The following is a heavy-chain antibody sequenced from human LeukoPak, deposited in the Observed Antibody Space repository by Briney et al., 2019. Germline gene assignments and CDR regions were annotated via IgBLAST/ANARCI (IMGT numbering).Heavy chain of an antibody. J-gene: IGHJ4*02. V-gene: IGHV4-61*09. Sequence: PSQTLSLTCTVSGGSISSGSYYWTWIRQPAGKGLEWIGHIYTTGTTKYNPSLKSRVTISVDTSKNQFSLRLSSVTAADTAVYYCARYCSSTSCYRMRIFDYWGQGTLVTVSS. CDR3: ARYCSSTSCYRMRIFDY. D-gene: IGHD2-2*02. CDR2: IYTTGTT. CDR1: GGSISSGSYY.